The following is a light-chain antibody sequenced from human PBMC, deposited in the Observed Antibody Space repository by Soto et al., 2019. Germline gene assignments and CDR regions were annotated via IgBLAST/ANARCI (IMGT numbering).Light chain of an antibody. J-gene: IGKJ2*01. CDR3: QQYGSSPPYT. CDR2: GSS. CDR1: HSLTYNY. Sequence: EVVLTQSPGTLSLYPGERATLSCRASHSLTYNYLAWYQQKPGQAPRLLIFGSSDRATGIPDRFSGSGSGTDFTLTISRLEPEDFAVYYCQQYGSSPPYTFGQGTKLEIK. V-gene: IGKV3-20*01.